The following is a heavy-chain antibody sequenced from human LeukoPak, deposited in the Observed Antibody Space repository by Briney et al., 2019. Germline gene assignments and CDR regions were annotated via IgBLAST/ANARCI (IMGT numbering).Heavy chain of an antibody. V-gene: IGHV3-49*04. CDR1: GFTFSGYA. CDR3: TRGSQACSSTSCYPHAFDI. Sequence: PGGSLRLSCAVSGFTFSGYAMSWVRQAPGKGLEWVGFIRSKAYGGTTEYAASVKGRFTISRDDSKSIAYLQMNSLKTEDTAVYYCTRGSQACSSTSCYPHAFDIWGQGTMVTVSS. J-gene: IGHJ3*02. D-gene: IGHD2-2*01. CDR2: IRSKAYGGTT.